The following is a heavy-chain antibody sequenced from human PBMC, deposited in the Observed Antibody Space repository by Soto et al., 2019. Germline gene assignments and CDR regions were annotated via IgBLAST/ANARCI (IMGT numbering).Heavy chain of an antibody. CDR1: GYSFSSYW. D-gene: IGHD6-19*01. CDR2: TYPGDSDT. V-gene: IGHV5-51*01. CDR3: ARHRGYSSGWYDAFDI. Sequence: PGESLKISCKGSGYSFSSYWFGWVRQMPGKGLEWMGITYPGDSDTRYSPSFQGQVTISADKSISTAYLQWSSLKASDTAMYYCARHRGYSSGWYDAFDIWGQGTMVTVSS. J-gene: IGHJ3*02.